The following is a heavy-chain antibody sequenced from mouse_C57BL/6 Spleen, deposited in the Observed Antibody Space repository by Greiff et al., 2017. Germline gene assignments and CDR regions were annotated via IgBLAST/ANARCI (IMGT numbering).Heavy chain of an antibody. J-gene: IGHJ4*01. CDR1: GYAFSSYW. Sequence: VQLQQSGAELVKPGASVKLSCKASGYAFSSYWMNWVKQRPGKGLEWIGQIYPGDGDTNYNGKFKGKATMTADKSSSTAYMQLSSLTSEDSAVYFCAPAYYNAMDYWGQGTSVTVSS. V-gene: IGHV1-80*01. D-gene: IGHD2-12*01. CDR3: APAYYNAMDY. CDR2: IYPGDGDT.